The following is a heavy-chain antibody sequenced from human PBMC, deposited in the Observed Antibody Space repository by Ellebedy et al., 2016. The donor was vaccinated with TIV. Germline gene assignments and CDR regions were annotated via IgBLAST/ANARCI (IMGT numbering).Heavy chain of an antibody. CDR3: ARGVAGSMVHSAFDI. J-gene: IGHJ3*02. V-gene: IGHV1-46*01. D-gene: IGHD6-19*01. CDR1: GYTFTSYY. Sequence: ASVKVSCKASGYTFTSYYMHWVRQAPGQGLEWMGIINPSGGSTSYALKFQGRVTMTRDTSTSTVYMELSSLRSEDTAVYYCARGVAGSMVHSAFDIWGQGTMVTVSS. CDR2: INPSGGST.